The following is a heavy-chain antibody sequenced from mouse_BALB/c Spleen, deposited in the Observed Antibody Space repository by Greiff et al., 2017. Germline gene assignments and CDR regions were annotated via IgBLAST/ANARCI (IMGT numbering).Heavy chain of an antibody. D-gene: IGHD2-1*01. CDR1: GYTFTSYW. Sequence: VKLVESGAELARPGASVKLSCKASGYTFTSYWMQWVKQRPGQGLEWIGAIYPGDGDTRYTQKFKGKATLTADKSSSTAYMQLSSLASADSAVYYCARGGDCNYDWFAYWGQGTLVTVSA. J-gene: IGHJ3*01. CDR2: IYPGDGDT. V-gene: IGHV1-87*01. CDR3: ARGGDCNYDWFAY.